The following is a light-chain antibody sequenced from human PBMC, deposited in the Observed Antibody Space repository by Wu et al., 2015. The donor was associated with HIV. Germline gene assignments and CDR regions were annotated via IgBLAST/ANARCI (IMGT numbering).Light chain of an antibody. Sequence: DIQMTQSPSSLSASVGDRVTITCRASQGISNFLAWYQQKPGKPPKVLIYAASILQSGVPSRFSGSGSGTEFTLTISSLQPDDFATYYCQQYNSWTFGQGTKVEIK. CDR1: QGISNF. CDR3: QQYNSWT. CDR2: AAS. J-gene: IGKJ1*01. V-gene: IGKV1-27*01.